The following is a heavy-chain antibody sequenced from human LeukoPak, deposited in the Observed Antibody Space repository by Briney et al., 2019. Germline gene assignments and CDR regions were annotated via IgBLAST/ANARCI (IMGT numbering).Heavy chain of an antibody. D-gene: IGHD3-3*01. V-gene: IGHV3-66*01. CDR3: AKGRLRFLEWLPLDY. CDR2: LYGGGNT. CDR1: GFIVSGNY. J-gene: IGHJ4*02. Sequence: GGSLRLSCAASGFIVSGNYMIWVRQAPGKGLEWVSTLYGGGNTYYADSVKGRFTISRDNSKNTLYLQMNSLRAEDTAVYYCAKGRLRFLEWLPLDYWGQGTLVTVSS.